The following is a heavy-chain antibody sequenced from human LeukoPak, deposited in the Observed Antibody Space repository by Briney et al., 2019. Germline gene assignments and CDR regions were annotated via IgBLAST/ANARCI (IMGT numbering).Heavy chain of an antibody. Sequence: ASVKVSCKASGYTFTAYYMHWVRQAPGQGLEWMGWINPNSGGTNYAQKFQGRVTMTRDTSISTAYMELSRLRSDDTAVYYCVPTVTTYYYYYYMDVWGKGTTVTVSS. D-gene: IGHD4-17*01. J-gene: IGHJ6*03. CDR1: GYTFTAYY. V-gene: IGHV1-2*02. CDR2: INPNSGGT. CDR3: VPTVTTYYYYYYMDV.